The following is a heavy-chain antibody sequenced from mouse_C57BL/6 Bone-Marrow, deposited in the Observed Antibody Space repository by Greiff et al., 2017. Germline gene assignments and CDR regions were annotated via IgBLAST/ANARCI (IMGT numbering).Heavy chain of an antibody. Sequence: QVQLQQSGAELVKPGASVKLSCKASGYTFTSYWMHWVKQRPGQGLEWIGMIHPNSGSTNYNEKFKSKATLTVDKSSSTAYMQLSSLTSEDSAVYYCAREDYDDGAYYFDYWGQGTTLTVSS. CDR1: GYTFTSYW. D-gene: IGHD2-4*01. CDR2: IHPNSGST. J-gene: IGHJ2*01. CDR3: AREDYDDGAYYFDY. V-gene: IGHV1-64*01.